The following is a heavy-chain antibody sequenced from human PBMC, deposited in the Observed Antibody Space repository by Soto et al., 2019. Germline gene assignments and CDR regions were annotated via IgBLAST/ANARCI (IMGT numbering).Heavy chain of an antibody. CDR3: ARDFAAAGTSGYHYYGMDV. CDR2: IYYSGST. D-gene: IGHD6-13*01. CDR1: GGSISSYY. J-gene: IGHJ6*02. Sequence: TLSLTCTVSGGSISSYYWSWIRQPPGKGLEWIGYIYYSGSTNYNPSLKSRVTISVDTSKNQFSLKLSSVTAADTAVYYCARDFAAAGTSGYHYYGMDVWGQGTTVTVSS. V-gene: IGHV4-59*01.